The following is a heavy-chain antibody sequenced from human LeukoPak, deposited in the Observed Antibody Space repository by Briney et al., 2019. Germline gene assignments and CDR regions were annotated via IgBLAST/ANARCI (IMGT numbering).Heavy chain of an antibody. CDR3: ARARRIANYYYYYMDV. V-gene: IGHV1-69*05. Sequence: SVKVSCKASGGTFSSYAISWVLQAPGQGLEWMGGIIPIFGTANYAQKFQGRVTITTDESTSTAYMELSSLRSEDTAVYYCARARRIANYYYYYMDVWGKGTTVTVSS. J-gene: IGHJ6*03. D-gene: IGHD1-14*01. CDR1: GGTFSSYA. CDR2: IIPIFGTA.